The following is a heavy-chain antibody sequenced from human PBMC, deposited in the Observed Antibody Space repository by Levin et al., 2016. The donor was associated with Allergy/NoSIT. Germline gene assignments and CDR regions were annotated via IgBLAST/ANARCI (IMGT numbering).Heavy chain of an antibody. CDR3: ARGGLHYSDSSGYLEERKRWDYHNGMDV. V-gene: IGHV3-74*01. Sequence: GGSLRLSCAASGFTFSSDWMHWVRQAPGKGLIWVSRINSDGSSTNYADSVKGRFTISRDNAKNTLYLQMNSLRVDDTAVYYCARGGLHYSDSSGYLEERKRWDYHNGMDVWGQGTTVTVSS. J-gene: IGHJ6*02. CDR1: GFTFSSDW. CDR2: INSDGSST. D-gene: IGHD3-22*01.